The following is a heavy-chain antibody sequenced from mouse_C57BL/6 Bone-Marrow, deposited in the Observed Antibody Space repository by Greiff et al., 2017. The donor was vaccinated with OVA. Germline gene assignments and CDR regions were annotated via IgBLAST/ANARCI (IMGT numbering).Heavy chain of an antibody. D-gene: IGHD2-3*01. CDR3: TSHYDGYYNY. J-gene: IGHJ2*01. Sequence: QVQLQQSGAELVRPGASVTLSCKASGYTFTDYEMHWVKQTPVHGLEWIGAIDPETGGTAYNQKFKGKAILTADKSSSTAYMELRSLTSEDSAVYCCTSHYDGYYNYWGQGTTLTVSS. CDR2: IDPETGGT. V-gene: IGHV1-15*01. CDR1: GYTFTDYE.